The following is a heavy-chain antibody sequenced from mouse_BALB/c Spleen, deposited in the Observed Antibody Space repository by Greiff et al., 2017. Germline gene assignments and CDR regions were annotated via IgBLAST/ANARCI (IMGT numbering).Heavy chain of an antibody. Sequence: VQLQQPLAELVRPGASVKLSCKASGYTFTSYWINWVKQRPGQGLECIGNIYPSDSYTNYNQKFKDKATLTVDKSSSTAYMQLSSPTSEDSAVYYCTRYYYRYDGAWFAYWGQGTLVTVSA. CDR2: IYPSDSYT. D-gene: IGHD2-14*01. CDR3: TRYYYRYDGAWFAY. J-gene: IGHJ3*01. V-gene: IGHV1-69*02. CDR1: GYTFTSYW.